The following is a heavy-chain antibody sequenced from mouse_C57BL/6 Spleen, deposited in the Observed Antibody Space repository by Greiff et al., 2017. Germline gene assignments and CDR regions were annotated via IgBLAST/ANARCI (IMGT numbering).Heavy chain of an antibody. CDR3: ARTGLARGYFDY. CDR2: ISSGSSTI. V-gene: IGHV5-17*01. D-gene: IGHD3-3*01. Sequence: DVKLVESGGGLVKPGGSLKLSCAASGFTFSDYGMHWVRQAPEKGLEWVAYISSGSSTIYYADTVKGRFTISRDNAKNTLFLQMTSLRSEDTAMYYCARTGLARGYFDYWGQGTTLTVSS. J-gene: IGHJ2*01. CDR1: GFTFSDYG.